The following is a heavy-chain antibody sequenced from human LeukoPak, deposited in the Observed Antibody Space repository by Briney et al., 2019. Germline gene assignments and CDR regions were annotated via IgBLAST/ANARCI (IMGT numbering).Heavy chain of an antibody. D-gene: IGHD4-11*01. Sequence: GASVKVSCKASGYTFTGYYMHWVRQAPGQGLEWMGWINPNSGGTNYAQKLQGRVTMTTDTSTSTAYMELRSLRSDDTAVYYCARDPWYSNYGEPGWFDPWGQGTLVTVSS. J-gene: IGHJ5*02. CDR2: INPNSGGT. V-gene: IGHV1-2*02. CDR1: GYTFTGYY. CDR3: ARDPWYSNYGEPGWFDP.